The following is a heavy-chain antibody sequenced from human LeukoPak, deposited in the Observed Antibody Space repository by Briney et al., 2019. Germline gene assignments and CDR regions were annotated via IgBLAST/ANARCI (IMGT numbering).Heavy chain of an antibody. V-gene: IGHV3-66*02. CDR2: IHSGGST. CDR3: VRAGLDSIGQHPHDY. CDR1: GLTVSSNY. J-gene: IGHJ4*02. D-gene: IGHD3-22*01. Sequence: GGSLRLPCAASGLTVSSNYMRWVRQAPGKGLEWVSVIHSGGSTYHADSVKGRFINSRDNSKNTLYRQMISLRAEDTAVYYCVRAGLDSIGQHPHDYWGQGTLVTVPS.